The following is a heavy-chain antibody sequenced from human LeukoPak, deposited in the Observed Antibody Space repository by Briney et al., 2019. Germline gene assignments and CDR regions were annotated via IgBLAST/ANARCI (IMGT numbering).Heavy chain of an antibody. CDR1: GYTFTGYY. Sequence: GASVKVSCKASGYTFTGYYMHWVRQAPGQGLEWMGWINPNSGGTNYAQKFQGRVTMTRDTSISTAYMELSRLRSDDTAVYYCARVQVELELRFAFDIWGQGTMVTVSS. D-gene: IGHD1-7*01. CDR2: INPNSGGT. J-gene: IGHJ3*02. V-gene: IGHV1-2*02. CDR3: ARVQVELELRFAFDI.